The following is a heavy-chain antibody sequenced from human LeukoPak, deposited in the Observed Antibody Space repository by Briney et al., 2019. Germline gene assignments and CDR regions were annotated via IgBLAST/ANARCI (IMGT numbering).Heavy chain of an antibody. D-gene: IGHD1-1*01. J-gene: IGHJ5*02. V-gene: IGHV4-34*01. CDR2: IYYSGST. CDR1: GGSFSDYY. CDR3: ARPVPSRLGWFDP. Sequence: PSETLSLTCAVYGGSFSDYYWGWIRQPPGKGLEWIGTIYYSGSTYYNPSLKSRVTISVDTSKNQFSLKLTSVTAADTAVYYCARPVPSRLGWFDPWGQGTLVTVSS.